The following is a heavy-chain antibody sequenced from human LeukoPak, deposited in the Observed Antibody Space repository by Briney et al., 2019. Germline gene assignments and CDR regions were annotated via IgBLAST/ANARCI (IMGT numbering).Heavy chain of an antibody. Sequence: GASVKVSCKASGYTFTSYDISWVRQATGQGLEWMGWMNPISGNTGYTQKFQGRVTMTRNTSISTAYMGLSSLRSEDTAVYYCARENGDYMGNWFDPWGQGTLVTVSS. V-gene: IGHV1-8*01. J-gene: IGHJ5*02. CDR1: GYTFTSYD. CDR3: ARENGDYMGNWFDP. D-gene: IGHD4-17*01. CDR2: MNPISGNT.